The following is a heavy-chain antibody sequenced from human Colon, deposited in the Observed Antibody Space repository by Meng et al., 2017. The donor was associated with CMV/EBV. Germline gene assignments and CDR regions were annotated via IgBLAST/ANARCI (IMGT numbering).Heavy chain of an antibody. CDR2: IIPIFGTA. D-gene: IGHD2-8*01. CDR3: ARGGPMVDVLMVYAHENYYYYGMDV. Sequence: SVNVSCKASGGTFSSYAISWVRQAPGQGLEWMGGIIPIFGTANYAQKFQGRVTITTDESTSTAYMELSSLRSEDTAVYYCARGGPMVDVLMVYAHENYYYYGMDVWGQGTTVTVSS. CDR1: GGTFSSYA. V-gene: IGHV1-69*05. J-gene: IGHJ6*02.